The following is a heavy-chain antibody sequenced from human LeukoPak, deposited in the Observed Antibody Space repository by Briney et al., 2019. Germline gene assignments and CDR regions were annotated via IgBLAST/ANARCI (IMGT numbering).Heavy chain of an antibody. CDR2: INPNRGGT. Sequence: GASVKVSCKASRYTFTGYYMHCVRQAPGQGLEWMGWINPNRGGTNYAQKFQGRVNMTRDTSIGTAYMELSSLRCDDTAVYYCARGGWLLCWGQGSLVTVSS. D-gene: IGHD3-3*01. V-gene: IGHV1-2*02. CDR3: ARGGWLLC. CDR1: RYTFTGYY. J-gene: IGHJ4*02.